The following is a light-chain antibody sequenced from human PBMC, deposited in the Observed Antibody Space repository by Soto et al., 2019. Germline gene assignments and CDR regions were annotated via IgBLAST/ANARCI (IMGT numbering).Light chain of an antibody. CDR1: QSVSNSY. CDR2: DAS. J-gene: IGKJ5*01. V-gene: IGKV3-20*01. CDR3: QQYGSSIV. Sequence: PITMNLSPGERATLSCRASQSVSNSYLAWYQQKPGQAPRLLISDASRRATGIPDRFSGSGSGTDFTLSISRLESEDFAVYHCQQYGSSIVFGQGTRLEI.